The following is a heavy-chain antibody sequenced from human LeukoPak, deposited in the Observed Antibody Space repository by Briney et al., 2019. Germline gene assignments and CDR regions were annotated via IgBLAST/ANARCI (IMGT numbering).Heavy chain of an antibody. CDR3: ARHGASGSYLYYFDY. CDR1: GGSFSNYY. Sequence: SDTLSLTCSVSGGSFSNYYWSWIRQPPGKGLEWVEFIYYSGTTNYNPYLKRRVTISVDTSQKQFSLKLSSVTASDTAVYFCARHGASGSYLYYFDYWGQGTLVTVSS. D-gene: IGHD1-26*01. CDR2: IYYSGTT. J-gene: IGHJ4*02. V-gene: IGHV4-59*08.